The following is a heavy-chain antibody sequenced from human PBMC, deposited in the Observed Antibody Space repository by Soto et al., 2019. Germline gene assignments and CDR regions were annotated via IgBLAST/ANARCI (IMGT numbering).Heavy chain of an antibody. J-gene: IGHJ5*02. Sequence: QVQLQESGPGLVKPSQTLSLTCTVSGGSISRGGYYWSWIRQHPGKGLEWIGYIYYSGSTYYNPYLKSRVTISVHTSKNQFSLKLSSVTAADTAVYYCARVGGINWFDPWGQGTLVTVSS. CDR1: GGSISRGGYY. D-gene: IGHD1-20*01. V-gene: IGHV4-31*03. CDR2: IYYSGST. CDR3: ARVGGINWFDP.